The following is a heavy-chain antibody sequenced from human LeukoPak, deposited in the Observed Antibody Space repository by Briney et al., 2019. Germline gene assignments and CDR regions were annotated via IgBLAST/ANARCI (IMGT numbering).Heavy chain of an antibody. Sequence: SETLSLSCTVSGGXVGRYYCSWIRQSPGKGVEWIGCIYYGGSANYNPSLKSRATISIDRSMNQFSLKLSTLTAADTVVYYWARHGSSYSIDYWGEGTLVTVSS. J-gene: IGHJ4*02. V-gene: IGHV4-59*08. CDR2: IYYGGSA. CDR3: ARHGSSYSIDY. CDR1: GGXVGRYY. D-gene: IGHD2-15*01.